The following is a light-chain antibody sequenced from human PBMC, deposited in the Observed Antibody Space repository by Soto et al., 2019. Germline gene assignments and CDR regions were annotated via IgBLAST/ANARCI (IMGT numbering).Light chain of an antibody. Sequence: DIQMTQSPSTLSASVGDRVTITCRASQSISSRLAWYHQKPGKAPKVLIYAASSLESGVPSRFSGSGSGTEFTLTITSLQPDDFATYYCQQYNTYWTFGQGTKVEIK. CDR3: QQYNTYWT. CDR1: QSISSR. V-gene: IGKV1-5*01. J-gene: IGKJ1*01. CDR2: AAS.